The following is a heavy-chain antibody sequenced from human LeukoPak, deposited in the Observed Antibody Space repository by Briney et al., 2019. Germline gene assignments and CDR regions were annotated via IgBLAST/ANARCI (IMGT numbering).Heavy chain of an antibody. Sequence: SETLSLTCAVYGGSFSGYYWGWIRQPPGKGLEWIGSIYHSGSTYYNPSLKSRVTISVDTSKNQFSLKLSSVTAADTAVYYCARVGERQWLAYNWFDPWGQGTLVTVSS. CDR3: ARVGERQWLAYNWFDP. D-gene: IGHD6-19*01. CDR1: GGSFSGYY. CDR2: IYHSGST. V-gene: IGHV4-38-2*01. J-gene: IGHJ5*02.